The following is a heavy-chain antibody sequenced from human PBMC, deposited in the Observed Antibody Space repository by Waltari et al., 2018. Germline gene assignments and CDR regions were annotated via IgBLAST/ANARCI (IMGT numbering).Heavy chain of an antibody. J-gene: IGHJ3*02. V-gene: IGHV1-69*05. D-gene: IGHD4-17*01. CDR1: GGTFSSYA. Sequence: QVQLVQSGAEVKKPGSSVKVSCKASGGTFSSYAISWVRQAPGQGLEWMGGIIPIFGTANYAQKVQGRVTITTDESTSTAYMELSSLRSEDTAVYYCARDNGHDYGDYGENAFDIWGQGTMVTVSS. CDR2: IIPIFGTA. CDR3: ARDNGHDYGDYGENAFDI.